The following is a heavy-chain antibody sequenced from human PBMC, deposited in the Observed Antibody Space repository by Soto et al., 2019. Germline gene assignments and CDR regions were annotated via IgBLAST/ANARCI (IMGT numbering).Heavy chain of an antibody. CDR3: VKHYGLNYYYYMDV. CDR1: GFTVSSNY. D-gene: IGHD4-17*01. Sequence: GGSLRLSCAASGFTVSSNYMSWVRQAPGKGLEWVSGISATGGSTYYADSVKGRFTISRDSSKSTVYLQMNSLRAEDTAVYYCVKHYGLNYYYYMDVWGKGTTVTVSS. V-gene: IGHV3-23*01. J-gene: IGHJ6*03. CDR2: ISATGGST.